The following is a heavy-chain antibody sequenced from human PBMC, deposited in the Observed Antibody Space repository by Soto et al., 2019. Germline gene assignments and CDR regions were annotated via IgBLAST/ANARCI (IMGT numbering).Heavy chain of an antibody. J-gene: IGHJ5*02. CDR1: GGSINSGGYY. CDR2: ISSSGST. Sequence: PSETLSLTCTVSGGSINSGGYYWSWIRQHPRKGLEWIGYISSSGSTYYNPSLKSRLTISVDKSKNQFSLNLSSVTAADTAVYYCARQDRVVAEGRWFDPWGQGTLVTVSS. D-gene: IGHD2-15*01. V-gene: IGHV4-31*09. CDR3: ARQDRVVAEGRWFDP.